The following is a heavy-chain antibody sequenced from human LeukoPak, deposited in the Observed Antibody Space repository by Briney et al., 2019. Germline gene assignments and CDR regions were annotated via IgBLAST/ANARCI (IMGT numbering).Heavy chain of an antibody. CDR3: AKQLGYCSDGSCYFPY. J-gene: IGHJ4*02. Sequence: GGSLRLSCVASGVTLSNYAMSWARQAPGKGLEWVSYISSSSSTIYYADSAQGRFTISRDNSKSTLCLQMNSLRAEDTAVYYCAKQLGYCSDGSCYFPYWGQGTLVTVSS. D-gene: IGHD2-15*01. CDR2: ISSSSSTI. CDR1: GVTLSNYA. V-gene: IGHV3-23*01.